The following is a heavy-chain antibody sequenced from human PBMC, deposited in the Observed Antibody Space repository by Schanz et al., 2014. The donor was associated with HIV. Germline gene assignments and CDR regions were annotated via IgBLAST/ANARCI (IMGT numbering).Heavy chain of an antibody. J-gene: IGHJ4*01. D-gene: IGHD6-19*01. CDR3: AIGSGWWIDY. Sequence: EVQLVESGGGLVQPGGSLRLSCAFSGFSLNKYWMNWVRQSPGKGLEWVANMRQDASEKNYVDSAKGRFTISRDNAKNSLFLQMNSLRAEDTAVYYCAIGSGWWIDYWGHGTLVTVSS. CDR1: GFSLNKYW. CDR2: MRQDASEK. V-gene: IGHV3-7*01.